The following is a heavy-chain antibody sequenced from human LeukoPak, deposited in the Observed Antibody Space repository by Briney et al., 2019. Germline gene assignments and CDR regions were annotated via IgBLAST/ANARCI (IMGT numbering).Heavy chain of an antibody. CDR3: VNRYCTSVSCYPPGY. Sequence: SGGSLRLSCAASGFTFSNYAMSWVRQAPGKGLEWVSAISGSGGSTYYADSLKGRFTISRDNSKNTLYLQMNSLGAEDTAVYYCVNRYCTSVSCYPPGYWGQGTLVTVSS. D-gene: IGHD2-2*01. CDR1: GFTFSNYA. J-gene: IGHJ4*02. V-gene: IGHV3-23*01. CDR2: ISGSGGST.